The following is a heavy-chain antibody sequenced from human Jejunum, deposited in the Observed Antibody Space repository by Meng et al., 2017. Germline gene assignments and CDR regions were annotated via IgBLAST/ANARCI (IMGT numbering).Heavy chain of an antibody. CDR3: ARFVSSGYSEAWAY. D-gene: IGHD3-22*01. CDR1: GSTFTNYA. CDR2: INAGNGDT. Sequence: QGQLVQSVAEVKKPWASVKVSCKASGSTFTNYAILWVRQGPGQRLEWMGWINAGNGDTKYSQNFQGRVTITRDTSASTAYMELSSLGSEDTAVYYCARFVSSGYSEAWAYWGQGTLVTVSS. J-gene: IGHJ4*02. V-gene: IGHV1-3*01.